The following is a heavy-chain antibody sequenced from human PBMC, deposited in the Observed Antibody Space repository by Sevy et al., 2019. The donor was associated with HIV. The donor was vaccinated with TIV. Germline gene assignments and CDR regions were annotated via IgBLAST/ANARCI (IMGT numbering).Heavy chain of an antibody. V-gene: IGHV3-11*04. J-gene: IGHJ4*02. D-gene: IGHD3-16*02. CDR3: ARDGREDDYVWGSYRYQPLVLFDY. Sequence: GGSLRLSCAASGFTFSDYYMSWIRQAPGKGLEWVSYISSSGSTIYYADSVKARFTISRDNAKNSLYLQMNSLRAGDTAVYYFARDGREDDYVWGSYRYQPLVLFDYWGQGTLVTVSS. CDR2: ISSSGSTI. CDR1: GFTFSDYY.